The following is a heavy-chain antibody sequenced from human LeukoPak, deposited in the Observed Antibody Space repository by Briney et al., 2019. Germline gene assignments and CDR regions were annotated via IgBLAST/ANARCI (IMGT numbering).Heavy chain of an antibody. D-gene: IGHD6-19*01. CDR3: ASPVTSGWVGC. CDR2: IYYSGST. Sequence: SETLSLTCTVSGGSISSSYFWGWVRQPRGKGLEWIGSIYYSGSTYYNPSLKSRVIISLDTSKNQFSLNLSSVTAADTAVYYCASPVTSGWVGCWGQGTLVTVSS. V-gene: IGHV4-39*01. J-gene: IGHJ4*02. CDR1: GGSISSSYF.